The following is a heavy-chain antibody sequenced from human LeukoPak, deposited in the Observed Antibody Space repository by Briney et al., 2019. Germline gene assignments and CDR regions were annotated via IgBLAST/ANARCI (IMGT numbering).Heavy chain of an antibody. Sequence: PSETLSLTCTVSGGSISSSTYYWGWIRQPPGKGLEWIGTINYSGSTFYNPSLKSRVTISVDTSKNQFSLMLSSVTAADTALYFCARARLSIVRGITNFDYWGQGTVVTVSS. CDR2: INYSGST. CDR1: GGSISSSTYY. CDR3: ARARLSIVRGITNFDY. D-gene: IGHD3-10*01. J-gene: IGHJ4*02. V-gene: IGHV4-39*01.